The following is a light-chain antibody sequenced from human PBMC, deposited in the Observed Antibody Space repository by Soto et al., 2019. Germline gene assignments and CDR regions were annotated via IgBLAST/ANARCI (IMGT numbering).Light chain of an antibody. V-gene: IGLV2-11*01. CDR3: CSYAGSYTHV. J-gene: IGLJ1*01. CDR2: DVS. Sequence: QSALTQPRSVSGSPGQSVTISCTGTSSDVGGYNYVSWYQQYPDRAPKVIIYDVSERPSGVPDRFSGSKSGNTASLTISGLQAEDEADYYCCSYAGSYTHVFGSGTKLTVL. CDR1: SSDVGGYNY.